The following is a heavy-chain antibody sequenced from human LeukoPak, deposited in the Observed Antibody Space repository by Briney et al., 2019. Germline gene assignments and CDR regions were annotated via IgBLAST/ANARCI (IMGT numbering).Heavy chain of an antibody. J-gene: IGHJ4*02. CDR3: ARHETTVVTPFDY. CDR2: IYYSGST. V-gene: IGHV4-59*01. Sequence: SETLSLTCTVSGGSISSYYWSWIRQPPGKGLEWIGYIYYSGSTNYNPSLKSRVTISVDTSKNQFSLKLSSVTAADTAVYYCARHETTVVTPFDYWGQGTLVTVSS. CDR1: GGSISSYY. D-gene: IGHD4-23*01.